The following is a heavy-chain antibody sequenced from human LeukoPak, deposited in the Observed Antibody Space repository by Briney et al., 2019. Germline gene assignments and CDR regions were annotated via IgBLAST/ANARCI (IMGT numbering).Heavy chain of an antibody. J-gene: IGHJ3*02. CDR2: ISSSSSYI. CDR1: GFTFISYS. CDR3: ARGTEELLGAFDI. Sequence: PGGSLRLTCAASGFTFISYSMNWVRQAPGKGLEWVSSISSSSSYIYYADSVKGRFTISRDNAKNSLYLQMNSLRAEDTAVYYCARGTEELLGAFDIWGQGTMVTVSS. D-gene: IGHD2-15*01. V-gene: IGHV3-21*01.